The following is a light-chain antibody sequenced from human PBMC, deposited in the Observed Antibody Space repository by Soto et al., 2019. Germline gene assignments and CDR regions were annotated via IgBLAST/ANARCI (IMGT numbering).Light chain of an antibody. CDR2: EVT. V-gene: IGLV2-8*01. CDR1: SRDVGGYNF. CDR3: PSDAGGNKV. J-gene: IGLJ1*01. Sequence: QSALPQPASVSGSPGQSITISCTGTSRDVGGYNFVSWYQQHPGKAPKLMIYEVTKRPSGVPDRFSGYKSGNTASLTVSGLLPEDDSDYYCPSDAGGNKVLGPGTMVTVL.